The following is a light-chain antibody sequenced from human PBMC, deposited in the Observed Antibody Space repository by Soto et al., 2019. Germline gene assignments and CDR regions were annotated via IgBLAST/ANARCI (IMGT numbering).Light chain of an antibody. CDR2: AAS. Sequence: PMTHSLSSLSASVGDSVTITFRASQSISSYLNWYQQKPGKAPKLLIYAASSLQSGVPSRFSGSGSGTDFTLTISSLQPEHFATYYCQRSYSTPWTFGQATNVDI. CDR3: QRSYSTPWT. CDR1: QSISSY. J-gene: IGKJ1*01. V-gene: IGKV1-39*01.